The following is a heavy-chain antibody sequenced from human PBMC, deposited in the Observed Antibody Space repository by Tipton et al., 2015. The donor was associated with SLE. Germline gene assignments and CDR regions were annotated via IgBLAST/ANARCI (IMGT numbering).Heavy chain of an antibody. CDR2: ISHSGST. CDR3: ARSVGYGGTFGTYWFGP. V-gene: IGHV4-34*01. Sequence: GLVKPSETLSLTCGVNGGSFSGYSWSWIRQPPGKGLEWIGEISHSGSTNYNPSLKSRVTISVDTSKNQFSLQLTSVTAADTAVYFCARSVGYGGTFGTYWFGPWGLGTLVTVSS. CDR1: GGSFSGYS. D-gene: IGHD2-15*01. J-gene: IGHJ5*02.